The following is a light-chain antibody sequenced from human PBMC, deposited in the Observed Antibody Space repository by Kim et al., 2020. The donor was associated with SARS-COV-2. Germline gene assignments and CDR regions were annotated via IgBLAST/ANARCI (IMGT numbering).Light chain of an antibody. Sequence: SQGERATPSCRASQTVSRSYLAWYQQKPGQAPRLLIHGASNRATGIPDRFSGSESGTDFTLTISGLDPEDFAVYYCQQYADPPLTFGQGTKVEIK. J-gene: IGKJ1*01. V-gene: IGKV3-20*01. CDR2: GAS. CDR3: QQYADPPLT. CDR1: QTVSRSY.